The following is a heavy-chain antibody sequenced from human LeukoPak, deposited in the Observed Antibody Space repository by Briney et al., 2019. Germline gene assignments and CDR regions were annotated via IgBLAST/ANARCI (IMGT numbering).Heavy chain of an antibody. J-gene: IGHJ4*02. V-gene: IGHV3-7*01. CDR2: IKQDGSEK. CDR1: GFTFSDYY. D-gene: IGHD4-17*01. CDR3: ARDYGDY. Sequence: AGGSLRLSCAASGFTFSDYYMSWIRQAPGKGLEWVANIKQDGSEKYYVDSARGRFTISRDNAKNSLYLQMNSLRAEDTAVYYCARDYGDYWGQGTLVTVSS.